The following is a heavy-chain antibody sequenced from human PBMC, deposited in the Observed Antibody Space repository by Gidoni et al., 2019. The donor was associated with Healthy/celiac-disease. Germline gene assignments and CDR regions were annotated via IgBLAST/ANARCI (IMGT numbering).Heavy chain of an antibody. CDR3: ARMLGGGYSGYHFDY. D-gene: IGHD5-12*01. Sequence: LTCTFSGFSLSTSGMCVSWIRQPPGKALEWLARIDWDDDKYYSTSLKTRLTISKDTSKNQVVLTMTNMDPVDTATYYCARMLGGGYSGYHFDYWGQGTLVTVSS. CDR1: GFSLSTSGMC. J-gene: IGHJ4*02. CDR2: IDWDDDK. V-gene: IGHV2-70*11.